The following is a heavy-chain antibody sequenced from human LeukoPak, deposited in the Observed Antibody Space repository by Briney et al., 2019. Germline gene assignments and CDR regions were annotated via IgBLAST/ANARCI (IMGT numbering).Heavy chain of an antibody. D-gene: IGHD6-19*01. V-gene: IGHV1-69*01. CDR3: ARAQNYSSGWHAVPPPYYYYGMDV. CDR2: IIPIFGTA. Sequence: SVKVSCKSSGGTFSSYAISWVRQDPGQGLEWMGGIIPIFGTANYAQKFQGRVTITADESTSTAYMELSSLRSEDTAVYYCARAQNYSSGWHAVPPPYYYYGMDVWGQGTTVTVSS. J-gene: IGHJ6*02. CDR1: GGTFSSYA.